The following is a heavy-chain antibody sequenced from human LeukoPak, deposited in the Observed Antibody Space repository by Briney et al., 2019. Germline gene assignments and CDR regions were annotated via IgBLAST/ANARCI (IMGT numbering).Heavy chain of an antibody. CDR2: IYYGGST. V-gene: IGHV4-61*01. J-gene: IGHJ5*02. D-gene: IGHD2-15*01. CDR1: GGSVSSGSYY. Sequence: SETLSLTCTVSGGSVSSGSYYWSWIRQPPGKGLEWIGYIYYGGSTNYNPSLKSRVTISVDTSKNQFSLKLSSVTAADTAVYYCARTLGYCSGGSCYPNWFDPWGQGTLVTVSS. CDR3: ARTLGYCSGGSCYPNWFDP.